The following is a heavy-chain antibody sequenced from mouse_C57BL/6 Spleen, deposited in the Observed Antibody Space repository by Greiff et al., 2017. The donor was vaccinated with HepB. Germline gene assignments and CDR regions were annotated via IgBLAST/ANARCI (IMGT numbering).Heavy chain of an antibody. CDR2: IEPSDSDT. V-gene: IGHV1-52*01. J-gene: IGHJ4*01. D-gene: IGHD1-1*01. CDR3: ARSPAYYGSSYSYALGY. Sequence: QVQLQQPGAELVRPGSSVKLSCKASGYTFTSYWMHWVKQRPIQGLEWIGNIEPSDSDTHYNQKFKDKATLTVDKSSSTANMQLSSLTSKDSAVDTCARSPAYYGSSYSYALGYWGQGTSVTASS. CDR1: GYTFTSYW.